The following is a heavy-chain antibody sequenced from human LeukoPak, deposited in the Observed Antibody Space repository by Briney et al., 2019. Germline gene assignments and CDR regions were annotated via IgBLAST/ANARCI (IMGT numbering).Heavy chain of an antibody. V-gene: IGHV3-11*06. CDR3: ARDPVRDGYPYSFDY. J-gene: IGHJ4*02. CDR1: GFTFSDYY. Sequence: GGSLRLSCAASGFTFSDYYVTWIRQAPGKGLEWVSFISGSSSYTNSADSVKGRFTISRDNAKNSLYLQMDSLRGEDTAVYYCARDPVRDGYPYSFDYWGQGTLVTVSS. D-gene: IGHD5-24*01. CDR2: ISGSSSYT.